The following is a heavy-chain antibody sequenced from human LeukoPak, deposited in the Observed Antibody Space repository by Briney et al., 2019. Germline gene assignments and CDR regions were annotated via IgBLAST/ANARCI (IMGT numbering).Heavy chain of an antibody. CDR3: AREVSADGWNWFDP. Sequence: SETLSLTCTVSGGSISSHYWSWIRKPPGKGLGWIGYLSYSGTTNYSPSLKSRVIISGDTSNNQLSLKLGSVAAADTAIYYCAREVSADGWNWFDPWGQGTLVIVSS. CDR2: LSYSGTT. CDR1: GGSISSHY. V-gene: IGHV4-59*11. D-gene: IGHD6-13*01. J-gene: IGHJ5*02.